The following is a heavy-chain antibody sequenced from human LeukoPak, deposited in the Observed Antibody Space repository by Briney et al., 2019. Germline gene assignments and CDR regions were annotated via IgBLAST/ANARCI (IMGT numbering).Heavy chain of an antibody. Sequence: SETLSLTCTVSGGSISSYYWSWIRQPPGKGLEWIGYIYYSGSTNYKSSLKSRVTISVGTSKNQFSLKLSSVTAADTAVYYCARTTEGGYSYGYFHYYYMDVWGKGTTVTISS. CDR3: ARTTEGGYSYGYFHYYYMDV. V-gene: IGHV4-59*01. CDR2: IYYSGST. CDR1: GGSISSYY. D-gene: IGHD5-18*01. J-gene: IGHJ6*03.